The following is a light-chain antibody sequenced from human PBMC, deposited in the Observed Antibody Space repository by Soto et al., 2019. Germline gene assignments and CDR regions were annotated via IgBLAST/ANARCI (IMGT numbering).Light chain of an antibody. CDR1: QSVGTY. J-gene: IGKJ1*01. V-gene: IGKV3-15*01. CDR3: QQYNDWPRT. CDR2: GAS. Sequence: EIVMTQSPATLSVSPGERATLSCRASQSVGTYLAWYQQKPGQAPRLLIYGASTRAAGISPRFSGGGSGTEFILTISSLQSEDFAVYYCQQYNDWPRTFGQGTKVGIK.